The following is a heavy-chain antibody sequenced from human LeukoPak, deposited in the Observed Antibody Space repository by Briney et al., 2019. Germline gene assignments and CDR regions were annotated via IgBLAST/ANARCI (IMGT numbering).Heavy chain of an antibody. CDR3: LYYYDSSGYYLPDH. CDR2: IRSKAYGGTT. V-gene: IGHV3-49*04. CDR1: GLTFGEYA. Sequence: GGSLRLSCTASGLTFGEYAMSWVRQAPGKGLEWVGVIRSKAYGGTTEYAASVKGRFTITRDDSKSIAYLQMNSLKSEDTAVYHCLYYYDSSGYYLPDHWGQGTLVTVSS. D-gene: IGHD3-22*01. J-gene: IGHJ4*02.